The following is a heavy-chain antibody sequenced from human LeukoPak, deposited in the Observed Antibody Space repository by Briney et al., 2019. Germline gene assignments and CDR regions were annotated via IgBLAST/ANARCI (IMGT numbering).Heavy chain of an antibody. V-gene: IGHV3-7*04. Sequence: GGSLRLSCAASGFTVSSNFLSWVRQAPGKGLEWVANIKQDGSEKYYVDSVKGRFTISRDNAKNSLYLQMNSLRAEDTAVYYCARPMVRGVIITNWGQGTLVTVSS. J-gene: IGHJ4*02. CDR3: ARPMVRGVIITN. D-gene: IGHD3-10*01. CDR1: GFTVSSNF. CDR2: IKQDGSEK.